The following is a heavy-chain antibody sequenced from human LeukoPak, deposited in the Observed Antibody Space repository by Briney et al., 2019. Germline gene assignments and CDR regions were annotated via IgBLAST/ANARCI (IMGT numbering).Heavy chain of an antibody. CDR3: ARVHSPGDSPFYFDY. Sequence: ASVKVSCKASGYTFTSYGISWVRQAPGQGLEWMGWISAYNGNTNYAQKLQGRVTMTTDTSTSTAYMELRSLRSDDTAVYYCARVHSPGDSPFYFDYWGQGTLVTVSS. CDR1: GYTFTSYG. V-gene: IGHV1-18*01. CDR2: ISAYNGNT. J-gene: IGHJ4*02. D-gene: IGHD2-21*01.